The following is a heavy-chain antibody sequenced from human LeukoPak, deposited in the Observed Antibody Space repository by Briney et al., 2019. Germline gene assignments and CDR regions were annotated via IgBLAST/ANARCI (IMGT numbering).Heavy chain of an antibody. CDR3: ARGQVTAKFALFDY. J-gene: IGHJ4*02. D-gene: IGHD2-21*02. CDR2: INHSGST. V-gene: IGHV4-34*01. Sequence: PSETLSLTCAVYGGSFSGYYWSWIRQPPGKGLEWIGEINHSGSTNYNPSLKSRVTISVDTSKNQFSLKLGSVTAADTAVYYCARGQVTAKFALFDYWGQGTLVTVSS. CDR1: GGSFSGYY.